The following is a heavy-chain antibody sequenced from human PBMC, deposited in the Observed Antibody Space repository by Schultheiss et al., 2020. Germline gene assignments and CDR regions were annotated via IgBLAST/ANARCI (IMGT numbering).Heavy chain of an antibody. CDR2: IYYSGST. CDR1: GGSISSSSYY. D-gene: IGHD6-19*01. Sequence: SETLSLTCTVSGGSISSSSYYWGWIRQPPGKGLGWIGSIYYSGSTYYNPSLKSRVTISVDTSKNQFSLKLSSVTAADTAVYYCARHHSSGWSGAEYFQHWGQGTLVTFSS. V-gene: IGHV4-39*01. J-gene: IGHJ1*01. CDR3: ARHHSSGWSGAEYFQH.